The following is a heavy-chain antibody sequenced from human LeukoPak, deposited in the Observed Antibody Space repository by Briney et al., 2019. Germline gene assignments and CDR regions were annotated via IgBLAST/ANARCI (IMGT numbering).Heavy chain of an antibody. CDR2: ISVRSNYI. D-gene: IGHD3-22*01. J-gene: IGHJ4*02. CDR3: VRLRRNYDSSGYYYYYDY. Sequence: PGGSLRLSCVASGYTFSSFSINWVRQAPGKGLEWVSSISVRSNYIYYAGSVRGRFSTSRDDARNSLYLQMDSLRGDDTAVYYCVRLRRNYDSSGYYYYYDYWGQGTLVTVSS. V-gene: IGHV3-21*01. CDR1: GYTFSSFS.